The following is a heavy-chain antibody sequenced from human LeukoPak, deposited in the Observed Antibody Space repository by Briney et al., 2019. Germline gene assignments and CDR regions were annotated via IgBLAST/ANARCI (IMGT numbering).Heavy chain of an antibody. CDR1: GGSISSYY. CDR2: IYTSGST. V-gene: IGHV4-4*07. Sequence: SETLSLTCTVSGGSISSYYWSWIRQPAGKGPEWIGRIYTSGSTNYNPSLKSRVTMSVDTSKNQFSLKLSSVTAADTAVYYCARGNYYDSSGYRMDIWGQGTMVTVSS. D-gene: IGHD3-22*01. J-gene: IGHJ3*02. CDR3: ARGNYYDSSGYRMDI.